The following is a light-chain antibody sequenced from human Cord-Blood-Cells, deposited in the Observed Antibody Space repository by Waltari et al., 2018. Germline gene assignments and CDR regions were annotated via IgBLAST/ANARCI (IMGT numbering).Light chain of an antibody. Sequence: DIQMTQSPSSLSAFVGNRVTITCRASQSISSYLNWYQQKQGKAPKLLIYAAPSLQSGVTSRFSGSGSGTDFTLTISSLQPEDFATYYCQQSYSTPTFGGGTKVEIK. V-gene: IGKV1-39*01. CDR1: QSISSY. J-gene: IGKJ4*01. CDR3: QQSYSTPT. CDR2: AAP.